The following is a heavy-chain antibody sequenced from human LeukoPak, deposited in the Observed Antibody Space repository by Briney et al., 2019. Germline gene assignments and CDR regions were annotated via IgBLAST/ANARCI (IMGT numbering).Heavy chain of an antibody. V-gene: IGHV3-66*01. CDR2: IYSGGST. J-gene: IGHJ3*02. Sequence: PGGSLRLSCAASGFTVSSNYMSWVRQAPGKGLEWVSVIYSGGSTYYADSVKGRFTTSRDNSKNTLYLQMNSLRAEDTAVYYCARTRRDYYDSSGYYPNAFDIWGQGTMVTVSS. CDR3: ARTRRDYYDSSGYYPNAFDI. D-gene: IGHD3-22*01. CDR1: GFTVSSNY.